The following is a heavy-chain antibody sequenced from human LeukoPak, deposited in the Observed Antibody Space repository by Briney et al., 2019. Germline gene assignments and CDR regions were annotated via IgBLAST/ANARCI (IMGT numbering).Heavy chain of an antibody. Sequence: ASVKVSCTASGYTFTSYGISWVRQAPGQGLEWMGWISAYNGNTNYAQKLQGRVTMTTDTSTSTAYLEPRSLRSDDTAVYYCARVYSSGWYGWFDPWGQGTLVTVSS. CDR1: GYTFTSYG. D-gene: IGHD6-13*01. CDR2: ISAYNGNT. CDR3: ARVYSSGWYGWFDP. J-gene: IGHJ5*02. V-gene: IGHV1-18*01.